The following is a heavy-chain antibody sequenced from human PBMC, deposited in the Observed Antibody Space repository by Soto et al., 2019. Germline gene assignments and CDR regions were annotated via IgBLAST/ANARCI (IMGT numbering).Heavy chain of an antibody. CDR3: ARETAYDYVWGSYRPANYGMDV. CDR1: GGSFSGYY. CDR2: INHSGNT. D-gene: IGHD3-16*02. Sequence: QVQLQQWGAGLLKPSETLSLTCAVYGGSFSGYYWTWIHQPPGKGLEWIGEINHSGNTNYNPSLKGRVSISVDTSKSQFSLTLSSVTAAETAVYFCARETAYDYVWGSYRPANYGMDVWGQGTTVRVSS. J-gene: IGHJ6*02. V-gene: IGHV4-34*01.